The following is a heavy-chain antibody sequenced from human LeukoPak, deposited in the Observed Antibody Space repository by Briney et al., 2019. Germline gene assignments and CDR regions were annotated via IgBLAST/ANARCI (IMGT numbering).Heavy chain of an antibody. Sequence: GGSLRLSCAASGFTVSSNYMSWVRQAPGKGLEWVSVIYSGGSTYYADSVKGRFTISRDNAKNSLYLQMNSLRAEDTAVYYCARDSPYDFWSGYYTGYYYYYMGVWGKGTTVTVSS. J-gene: IGHJ6*03. V-gene: IGHV3-53*01. CDR2: IYSGGST. CDR1: GFTVSSNY. D-gene: IGHD3-3*01. CDR3: ARDSPYDFWSGYYTGYYYYYMGV.